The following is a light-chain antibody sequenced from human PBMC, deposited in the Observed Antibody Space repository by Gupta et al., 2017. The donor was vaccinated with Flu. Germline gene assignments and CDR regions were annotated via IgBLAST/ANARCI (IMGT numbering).Light chain of an antibody. CDR1: SSDVGRSDS. CDR3: SSYTSSSTFYV. J-gene: IGLJ1*01. Sequence: QSALTQPASVSGSPGPSITISCTGTSSDVGRSDSVSWYQQHPGKAPKLLIYDVSNRPAGVASRFSGSKAGNTASLTISGLQAEDETDYYCSSYTSSSTFYVFGTGTKVTVL. V-gene: IGLV2-14*01. CDR2: DVS.